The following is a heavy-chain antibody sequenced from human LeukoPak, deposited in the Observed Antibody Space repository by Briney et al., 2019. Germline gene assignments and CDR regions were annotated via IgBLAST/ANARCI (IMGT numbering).Heavy chain of an antibody. Sequence: PSETLSLTCTVSGASISSSNYYWGWIRQSPGKGLEWIGSIYYSGSTYYNPSLKSRVTISVDTSKNQFSLKLTSMTAADTAVYYCARLGDYDSSGYPLWAFDIWGQGTVVTVSS. J-gene: IGHJ3*02. CDR1: GASISSSNYY. CDR2: IYYSGST. D-gene: IGHD3-22*01. V-gene: IGHV4-39*01. CDR3: ARLGDYDSSGYPLWAFDI.